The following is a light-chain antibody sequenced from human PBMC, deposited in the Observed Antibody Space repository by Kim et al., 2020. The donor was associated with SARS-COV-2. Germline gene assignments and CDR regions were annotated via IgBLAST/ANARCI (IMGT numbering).Light chain of an antibody. J-gene: IGKJ1*01. CDR1: QNINKY. Sequence: ATAGGDRITITCPASQNINKYLAWYQQKPEKAPKVMIYDASRLESGVPSRFSSSGAGTEFTPNINSLQPDDFATYYCQQYDYYWAFGQGTKVDIK. CDR2: DAS. CDR3: QQYDYYWA. V-gene: IGKV1-5*01.